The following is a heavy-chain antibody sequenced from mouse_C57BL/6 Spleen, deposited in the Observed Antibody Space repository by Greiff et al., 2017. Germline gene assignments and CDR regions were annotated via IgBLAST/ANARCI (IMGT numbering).Heavy chain of an antibody. V-gene: IGHV1-18*01. CDR1: GYTFTDFN. Sequence: EVKLQESGPELVKLGASVKIPCKASGYTFTDFNMDWGKQSHGKSLEWIGDINPNNGGTIYNQKFKGKATLTVDKSSSTAYMELRSLTSEDTAVYYCATSGNWDFDYWGQGTTLTVSS. D-gene: IGHD2-1*01. CDR3: ATSGNWDFDY. CDR2: INPNNGGT. J-gene: IGHJ2*01.